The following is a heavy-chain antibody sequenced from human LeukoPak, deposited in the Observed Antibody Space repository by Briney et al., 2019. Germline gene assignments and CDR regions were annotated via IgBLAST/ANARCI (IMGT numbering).Heavy chain of an antibody. CDR1: GYTLTSYD. D-gene: IGHD2-2*02. Sequence: ASVKVSCKASGYTLTSYDINWVRQATGQGLEWMGWISAYNGNTNYAQKLQGRVTMTTDTSTSTAYMELRSLRSDDTAVYYCARDLGDIVVVPAAIRFDPWGQGTLVTVSS. CDR3: ARDLGDIVVVPAAIRFDP. CDR2: ISAYNGNT. J-gene: IGHJ5*02. V-gene: IGHV1-18*01.